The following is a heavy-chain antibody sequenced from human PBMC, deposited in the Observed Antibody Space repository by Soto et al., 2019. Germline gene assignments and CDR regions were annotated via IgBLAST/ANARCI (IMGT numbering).Heavy chain of an antibody. V-gene: IGHV3-30*18. CDR2: ISYDGILK. CDR1: GFTFSAFG. Sequence: QVHLVESGGGVVQPGRSLRLSCAVSGFTFSAFGMHWVRQAPGKGLEGVAIISYDGILKYYADSVKGRFTISRDNSEGALYLQMNSMTPEDTAVYYCEKDFKVSGGHYGSLNYYYGMDVWGQGTKVTVSS. D-gene: IGHD3-10*01. J-gene: IGHJ6*02. CDR3: EKDFKVSGGHYGSLNYYYGMDV.